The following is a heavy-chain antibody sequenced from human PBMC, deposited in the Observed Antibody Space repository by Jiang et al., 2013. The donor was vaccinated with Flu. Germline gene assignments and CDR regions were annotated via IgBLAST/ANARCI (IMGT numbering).Heavy chain of an antibody. CDR2: IFPGDSDT. V-gene: IGHV5-51*01. J-gene: IGHJ4*02. D-gene: IGHD4-17*01. CDR3: ARLRGTVFDY. Sequence: GAEVKKPGESLKISCKGSGDNFTTSWLGWVRQMPGKGLEWMGIIFPGDSDTRFSPAFQGHVTISADKTIATAHLQWSSLKASDSAMYYCARLRGTVFDYWGQGTLVTVSS. CDR1: GDNFTTSW.